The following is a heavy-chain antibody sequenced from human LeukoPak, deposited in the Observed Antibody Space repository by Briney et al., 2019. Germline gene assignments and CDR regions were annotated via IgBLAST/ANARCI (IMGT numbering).Heavy chain of an antibody. V-gene: IGHV3-30-3*01. CDR3: ARDLDTIFGVTGFDY. J-gene: IGHJ4*02. CDR1: GFTFSSYA. CDR2: ISYDGSNT. D-gene: IGHD3-3*01. Sequence: GGSLRLSCAASGFTFSSYAMHWVHQAPGKGLEWVAVISYDGSNTYYADSVKGRFTISRDNSKNTLYLQMNSLRAEDTAVYYCARDLDTIFGVTGFDYWGQGTLVTVSS.